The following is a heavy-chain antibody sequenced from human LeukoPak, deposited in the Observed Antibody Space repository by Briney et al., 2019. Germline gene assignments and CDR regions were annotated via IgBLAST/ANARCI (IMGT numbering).Heavy chain of an antibody. D-gene: IGHD4-17*01. J-gene: IGHJ4*02. CDR3: AMDLDYGGY. CDR2: INHSGNS. V-gene: IGHV4-39*07. Sequence: MSSETLSLTCTVSGGSISSSSYYWGWIRQPPGKGLEWIGEINHSGNSNYNPSLKSRVIISVDTSKNQFSLKLSSVTAADTAVYYCAMDLDYGGYWGQGTLVTVSS. CDR1: GGSISSSSYY.